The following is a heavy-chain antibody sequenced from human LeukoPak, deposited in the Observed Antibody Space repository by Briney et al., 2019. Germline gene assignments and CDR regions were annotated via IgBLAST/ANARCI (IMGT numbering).Heavy chain of an antibody. D-gene: IGHD1-26*01. V-gene: IGHV4-4*07. J-gene: IGHJ4*02. CDR3: ARDDAAGIVGATPGDY. Sequence: SETLSLTCTVSGGSISSYYWSWIRQPAGKGLEWITRIYTSGSTNYNPSLKSRVTMSVDTSKNQFSLKLSSVTAADTAVYYCARDDAAGIVGATPGDYWGQGTLVTVSS. CDR2: IYTSGST. CDR1: GGSISSYY.